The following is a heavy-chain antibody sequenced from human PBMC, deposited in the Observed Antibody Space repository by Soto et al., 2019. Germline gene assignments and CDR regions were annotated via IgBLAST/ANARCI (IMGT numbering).Heavy chain of an antibody. CDR3: AREGTYEKQWLQENWFDP. V-gene: IGHV3-33*08. CDR1: GFTFSSYG. D-gene: IGHD6-19*01. CDR2: IWYDGSNK. J-gene: IGHJ5*02. Sequence: GGSLRLSCAASGFTFSSYGMHWVRQAPGKGLEWVAVIWYDGSNKYYADSVKGRFTISRDNSKNTLYLQMNSLRAEDTAVYYCAREGTYEKQWLQENWFDPWGQGTLVTVSS.